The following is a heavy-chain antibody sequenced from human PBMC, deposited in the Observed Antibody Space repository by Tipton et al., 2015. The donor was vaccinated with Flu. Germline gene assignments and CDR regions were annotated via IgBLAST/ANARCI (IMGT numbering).Heavy chain of an antibody. Sequence: QLVQSGAEVKKPGESLKISCKGSGFNFANYWITWVRQSPGKGLEWMGFIYPGDSDTRYSPSFQGQVTISADKSLSTAFLQWDNLKASDSATYFCAASDAAGGWLVNYWGQGTLVTVSS. D-gene: IGHD6-13*01. J-gene: IGHJ4*02. V-gene: IGHV5-51*03. CDR1: GFNFANYW. CDR3: AASDAAGGWLVNY. CDR2: IYPGDSDT.